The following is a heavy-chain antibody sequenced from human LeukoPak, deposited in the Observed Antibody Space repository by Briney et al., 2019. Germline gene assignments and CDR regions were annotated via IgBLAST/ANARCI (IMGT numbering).Heavy chain of an antibody. CDR2: SWDGGNI. CDR3: AKEPLDFMTTVTADY. Sequence: GGSLRLSCAASGFTFDDYAMHWVRQAPGKGLEWVSLSWDGGNIYYADSMKGRFTISRDNSKNTLYLQMNSLRAEDTAVYYCAKEPLDFMTTVTADYWGQGTLVTVSS. D-gene: IGHD4-17*01. CDR1: GFTFDDYA. J-gene: IGHJ4*02. V-gene: IGHV3-43D*03.